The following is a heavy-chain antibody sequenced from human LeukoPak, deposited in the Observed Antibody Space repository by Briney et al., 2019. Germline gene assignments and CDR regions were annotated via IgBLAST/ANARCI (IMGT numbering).Heavy chain of an antibody. V-gene: IGHV3-30*18. D-gene: IGHD2-21*01. CDR3: AKDFRIGYSAHFDY. CDR2: ISYDGSNK. Sequence: GGSLRLSCAASGFTFSSYGMHWVRQAPGKGLEWVAVISYDGSNKYYADSVKGRFTISRDNSKNTLYLQMNGLRAEDTAVYYCAKDFRIGYSAHFDYWGQGALVTVSS. J-gene: IGHJ4*02. CDR1: GFTFSSYG.